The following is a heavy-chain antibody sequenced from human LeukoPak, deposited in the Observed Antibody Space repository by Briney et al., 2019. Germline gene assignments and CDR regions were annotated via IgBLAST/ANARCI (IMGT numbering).Heavy chain of an antibody. CDR2: IYASGTT. D-gene: IGHD6-19*01. V-gene: IGHV4-4*07. J-gene: IGHJ3*02. CDR3: ARTLVGTSVGAFDM. Sequence: SETLSLTCTVSGPSMSSCCWSWIRQPAGKEREWVGRIYASGTTNYNPSLKSRVTMSVDSSKNQFSLKLSSVTAADTAMYYCARTLVGTSVGAFDMWGQGTMVTVSS. CDR1: GPSMSSCC.